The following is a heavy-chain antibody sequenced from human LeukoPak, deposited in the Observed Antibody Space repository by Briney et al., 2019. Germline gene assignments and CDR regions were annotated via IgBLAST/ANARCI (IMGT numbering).Heavy chain of an antibody. Sequence: SETLSLTCAVSGGSISSGNWWSWVRQPPGKGLEWIGSIYYSGSTYYNPSLESRVTISVDTSKNQFTLKLSSVTAADTAMYYCARQRLYDSGAYFDYWGQGTLVTVSS. J-gene: IGHJ4*02. CDR1: GGSISSGNW. V-gene: IGHV4-39*01. CDR2: IYYSGST. CDR3: ARQRLYDSGAYFDY. D-gene: IGHD3-22*01.